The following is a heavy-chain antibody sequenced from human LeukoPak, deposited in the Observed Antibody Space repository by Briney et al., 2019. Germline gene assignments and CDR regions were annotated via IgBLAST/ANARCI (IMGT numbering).Heavy chain of an antibody. CDR1: GFTFSSYS. J-gene: IGHJ3*02. Sequence: PGGSLRLSCAASGFTFSSYSIHWVRQAPGKGLEWVSCISSSSSYIYYADSVKGRFTISRDNAKNSLFLQMNSLRAEDTALYYCARDVSGSYYNVDAFDIWGQGTMVTVSS. V-gene: IGHV3-21*01. D-gene: IGHD1-26*01. CDR2: ISSSSSYI. CDR3: ARDVSGSYYNVDAFDI.